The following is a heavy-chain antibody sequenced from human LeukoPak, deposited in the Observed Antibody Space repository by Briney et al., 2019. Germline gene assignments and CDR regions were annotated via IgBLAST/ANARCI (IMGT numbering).Heavy chain of an antibody. CDR1: GFTFSSYA. CDR2: ISGSGGST. D-gene: IGHD1-7*01. V-gene: IGHV3-23*01. CDR3: AKDHIKAGNYEFDY. Sequence: PGGSLRLSCAASGFTFSSYAMSWVRQAPGKGLEWVSAISGSGGSTYYADSVKGRFAISRDNSKNTLYLQMNSLRAEDTAVYYCAKDHIKAGNYEFDYWGQGTLVTVSS. J-gene: IGHJ4*02.